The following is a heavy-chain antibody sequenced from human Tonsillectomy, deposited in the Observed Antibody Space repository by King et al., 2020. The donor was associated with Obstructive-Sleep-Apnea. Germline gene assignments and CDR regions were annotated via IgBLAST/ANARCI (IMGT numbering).Heavy chain of an antibody. Sequence: VQLVESGGGVVQPGRSLRLSCAASGFTFSSYGMHWVRQAPGKGLEWVAFIRYDGSNKYYADSAKGRFTISRDNSKNTLYLQMNSLRAEDTAVYYCAKGYCTNGVCYSRNPPFDYWGQGTLVTVSS. D-gene: IGHD2-8*01. CDR1: GFTFSSYG. V-gene: IGHV3-30*02. CDR2: IRYDGSNK. J-gene: IGHJ4*02. CDR3: AKGYCTNGVCYSRNPPFDY.